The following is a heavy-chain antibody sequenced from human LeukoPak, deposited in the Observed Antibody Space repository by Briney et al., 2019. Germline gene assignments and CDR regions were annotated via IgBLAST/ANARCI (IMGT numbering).Heavy chain of an antibody. J-gene: IGHJ5*02. CDR3: ARDDWGFGP. V-gene: IGHV3-30-3*01. CDR2: ISHGSSST. Sequence: GGSLRLSCAASGFTFDDYAMHWVRQAPGKGLEWVASISHGSSSTFYGESVKGRFTVSRDNSRDTLYLQMNNLRPEDTAMYYCARDDWGFGPWGQGTLVIASS. D-gene: IGHD2-21*01. CDR1: GFTFDDYA.